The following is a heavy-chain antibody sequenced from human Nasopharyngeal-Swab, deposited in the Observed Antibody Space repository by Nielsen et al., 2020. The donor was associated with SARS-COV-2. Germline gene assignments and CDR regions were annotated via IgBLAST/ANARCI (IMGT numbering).Heavy chain of an antibody. D-gene: IGHD6-19*01. Sequence: GGSLRLSCAASGFTFSSYAMSWVRQAPGKGLEWVSAISGSGGSTYYADSVKGRFTISRDNSKNTLYLQMNSLRAEDTAVYYCAKDRAIAVAGIDWFDPWGQGTLVTVSS. J-gene: IGHJ5*02. CDR3: AKDRAIAVAGIDWFDP. V-gene: IGHV3-23*01. CDR2: ISGSGGST. CDR1: GFTFSSYA.